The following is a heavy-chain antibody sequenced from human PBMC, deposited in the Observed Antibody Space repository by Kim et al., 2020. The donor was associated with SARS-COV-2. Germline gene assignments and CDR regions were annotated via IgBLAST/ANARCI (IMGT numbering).Heavy chain of an antibody. CDR2: IYSGGSST. V-gene: IGHV3-23*03. CDR3: AKATDHSGSWPNWFDP. CDR1: GFTFSSYA. Sequence: GGSLRLSCAASGFTFSSYAMSWVRQAPGKGLEWVSLIYSGGSSTYYADSVKGRFTISRDNSKNTLYLQMNSLRAEDTAVYYCAKATDHSGSWPNWFDPWGQGTLVTVSS. J-gene: IGHJ5*02. D-gene: IGHD6-13*01.